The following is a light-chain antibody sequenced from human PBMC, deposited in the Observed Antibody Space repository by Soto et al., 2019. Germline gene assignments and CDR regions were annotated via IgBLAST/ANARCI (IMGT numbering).Light chain of an antibody. J-gene: IGKJ1*01. CDR1: QSVSSSY. CDR3: QHYSSSRT. CDR2: DAS. V-gene: IGKV3-20*01. Sequence: ESVLTQSPGTLSLSPGERATLSCRASQSVSSSYLAWYQQKPGQAPRLLIYDASSRATAIPDRFSGSGSGTDFTLTTSRLEPEDFAVYYCQHYSSSRTFGQGTKVDIK.